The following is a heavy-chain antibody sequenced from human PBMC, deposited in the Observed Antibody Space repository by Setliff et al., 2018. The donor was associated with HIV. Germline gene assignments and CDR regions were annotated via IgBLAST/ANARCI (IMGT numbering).Heavy chain of an antibody. D-gene: IGHD2-8*01. CDR1: GGSFSGYF. CDR2: IYYTGVT. Sequence: ASETLSLTCAVYGGSFSGYFWSWIRQSPGKGLEWIGSIYYTGVTYYNPSLKSRVTISVDTSKNQFSLKLSSVTAADTAVYYCVRLTADRTNYYYYMDVWGKGTTVTV. V-gene: IGHV4-34*01. J-gene: IGHJ6*03. CDR3: VRLTADRTNYYYYMDV.